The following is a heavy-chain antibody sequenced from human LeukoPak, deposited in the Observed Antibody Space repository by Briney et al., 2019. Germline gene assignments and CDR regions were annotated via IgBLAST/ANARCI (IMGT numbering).Heavy chain of an antibody. J-gene: IGHJ5*02. V-gene: IGHV1-8*01. CDR1: GYTFTSYD. CDR2: MNPNSGNT. D-gene: IGHD2-15*01. CDR3: ARAPKRYCSGGSCYLYWFDP. Sequence: ASVKVSCKASGYTFTSYDINWARQATGQGLEWMGWMNPNSGNTGYAQKFQGRVTMTRNTSISTAYMELSSLRSEDTAVYYCARAPKRYCSGGSCYLYWFDPWGQGTLVTVSS.